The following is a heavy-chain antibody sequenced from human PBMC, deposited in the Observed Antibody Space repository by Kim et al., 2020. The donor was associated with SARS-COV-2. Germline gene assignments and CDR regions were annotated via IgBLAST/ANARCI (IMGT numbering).Heavy chain of an antibody. CDR3: AKEIPTNYYGSGSYYGADY. V-gene: IGHV3-30*18. D-gene: IGHD3-10*01. J-gene: IGHJ4*02. Sequence: GGSLRLSCAASGFTFSSYGMHWVRQAPGKGLEWVAVISYDGSNKYYADSVKGRFTISRDNSKNTLYLQMNSLRAEDTAVYYCAKEIPTNYYGSGSYYGADYWGQGTLVTVSS. CDR1: GFTFSSYG. CDR2: ISYDGSNK.